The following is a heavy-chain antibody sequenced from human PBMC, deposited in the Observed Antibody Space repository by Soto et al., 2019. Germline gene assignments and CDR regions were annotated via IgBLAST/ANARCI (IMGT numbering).Heavy chain of an antibody. J-gene: IGHJ6*02. Sequence: GGSLRLSCAASGFRFDDYAMHWVRQAPGKGLEWVSGISGSGGSTYYADSVKGRFTISRDNSKNTLYLQMNSLRAEDTAVYYCAKDRAVTEEYYYYYYGMDVWGQGTTVTV. CDR3: AKDRAVTEEYYYYYYGMDV. D-gene: IGHD4-4*01. CDR1: GFRFDDYA. CDR2: ISGSGGST. V-gene: IGHV3-23*01.